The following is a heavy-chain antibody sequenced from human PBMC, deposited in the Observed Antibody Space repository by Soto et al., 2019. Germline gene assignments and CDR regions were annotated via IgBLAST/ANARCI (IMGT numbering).Heavy chain of an antibody. CDR3: AKGDISSPYSCCHY. D-gene: IGHD2-15*01. J-gene: IGHJ4*02. CDR2: ISGSDDRT. Sequence: PVGSLRLSCAASGFTFSTYAMSWVRQGPGKGLEWVSVISGSDDRTFYADSVKGRFTISRDNPKSTLYLQMNSLRAEDTAIYYCAKGDISSPYSCCHYWGPGAMLTVYS. CDR1: GFTFSTYA. V-gene: IGHV3-23*01.